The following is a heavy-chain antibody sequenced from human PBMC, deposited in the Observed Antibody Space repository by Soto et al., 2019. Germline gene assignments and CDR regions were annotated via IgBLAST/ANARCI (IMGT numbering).Heavy chain of an antibody. CDR3: GICCILSGGFYGSDY. V-gene: IGHV1-18*01. Sequence: QIQLVQSATEVKKPGASVKVSCKVSGFSFTNYGLNWVRQIPGQGLEWMGCAYNGNTNYAQKFQVRVTMTTDTSTSTAYMEFTSLRSDYTAVYFCGICCILSGGFYGSDYWGQGTLVTVSS. J-gene: IGHJ4*02. CDR2: AYNGNT. CDR1: GFSFTNYG. D-gene: IGHD3-10*02.